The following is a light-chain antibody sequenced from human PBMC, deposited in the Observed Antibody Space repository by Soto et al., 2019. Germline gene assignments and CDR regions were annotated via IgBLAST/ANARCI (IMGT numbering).Light chain of an antibody. V-gene: IGKV3-15*01. CDR1: QSVSSN. Sequence: EIVMTQSPATLSVSPGERATLACRASQSVSSNLAWYQQKPGQAPRLLIFDASTRVTGIPARFSGSGSGTEFTLTISSLQSEDFAVYYCQHYNNWPLTFGGGTRVEI. CDR3: QHYNNWPLT. J-gene: IGKJ4*01. CDR2: DAS.